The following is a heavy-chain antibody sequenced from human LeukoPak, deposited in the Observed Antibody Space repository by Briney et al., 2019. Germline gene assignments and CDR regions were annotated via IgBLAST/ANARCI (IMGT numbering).Heavy chain of an antibody. Sequence: GGSLRLSCAASGFTFSSYGMSWVRQAPGKGLEWVSGISSIDGSTYYADSVKGRFTISRDNAKNSLYLQMNSLRAEDTAVYYCARDKRKGIVGSTKSYFDYWGQGTLVTVSS. J-gene: IGHJ4*02. V-gene: IGHV3-23*01. D-gene: IGHD1-26*01. CDR2: ISSIDGST. CDR1: GFTFSSYG. CDR3: ARDKRKGIVGSTKSYFDY.